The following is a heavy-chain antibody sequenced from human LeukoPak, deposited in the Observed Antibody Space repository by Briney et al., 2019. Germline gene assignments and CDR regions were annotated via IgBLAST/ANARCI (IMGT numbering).Heavy chain of an antibody. CDR3: ARMWTSRDGYNNFDY. CDR2: IYYSGST. CDR1: GGSISIYY. J-gene: IGHJ4*02. D-gene: IGHD5-12*01. V-gene: IGHV4-59*01. Sequence: PSETLSLTCTVSGGSISIYYWNQIRQPPGKGLEWIGYIYYSGSTNYNPSLKSRVTISVDTSKNQFSLKLSSVTAADTAVYYCARMWTSRDGYNNFDYWGQGTLVTVSS.